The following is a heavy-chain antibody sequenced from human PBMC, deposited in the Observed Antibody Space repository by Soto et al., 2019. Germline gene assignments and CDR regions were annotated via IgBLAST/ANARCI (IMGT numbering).Heavy chain of an antibody. J-gene: IGHJ5*02. CDR1: GFIFSSYA. CDR3: TRADVTVTLSVFDP. Sequence: QVQLVESGGGVVQPGRSLRLSCAASGFIFSSYAMHWVRQAPGKGLEWVALISDDGSTKYYADSVKGRFTISRDTSRNTLDLQMTSLSAEDTAVYYCTRADVTVTLSVFDPWGQGTLVTVSS. D-gene: IGHD4-17*01. CDR2: ISDDGSTK. V-gene: IGHV3-30-3*01.